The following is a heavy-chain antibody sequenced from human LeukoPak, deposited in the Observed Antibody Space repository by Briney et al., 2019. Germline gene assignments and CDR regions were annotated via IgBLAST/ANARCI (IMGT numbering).Heavy chain of an antibody. CDR1: GFTFSSYG. Sequence: RPGGSLRLSCAAPGFTFSSYGMHWVRQAPGKGLEWVAVISYDGSNKYYADSVKGRFTISRDNSKNTLYLQMNSLRAEDTAVYYCANLGTTVTTKDAFDIWGQGTMVTVSS. V-gene: IGHV3-30*18. J-gene: IGHJ3*02. CDR2: ISYDGSNK. CDR3: ANLGTTVTTKDAFDI. D-gene: IGHD4-17*01.